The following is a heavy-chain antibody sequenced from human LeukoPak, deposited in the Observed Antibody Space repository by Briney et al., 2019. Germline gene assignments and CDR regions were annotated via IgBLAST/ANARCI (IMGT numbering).Heavy chain of an antibody. J-gene: IGHJ4*02. V-gene: IGHV3-30*02. CDR2: IRYDGSDT. D-gene: IGHD3-10*01. CDR3: AKDAGRGAMVDY. CDR1: GFIFSSYG. Sequence: GGSLRLSCSASGFIFSSYGMHWVRQAPGKGLEWVAFIRYDGSDTHYADSVRGRFTASRDNSKNTLYLQINSRRDEDTSVYYCAKDAGRGAMVDYWGQGTLVTVSS.